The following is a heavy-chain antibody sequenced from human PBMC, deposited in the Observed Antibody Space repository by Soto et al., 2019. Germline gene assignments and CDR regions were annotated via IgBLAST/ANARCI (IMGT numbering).Heavy chain of an antibody. J-gene: IGHJ4*02. D-gene: IGHD1-26*01. Sequence: QVQLQQWGAGLLKPSETLSLTCAVYGGSFSGYYWSWIRQPPGKGLEWIGEINHSGSTNYNPSLKRRLTISVDTSKNQFSLKLSSVTAADTAVYYCARGKWRYFDYWGQGTLVTVSS. CDR2: INHSGST. V-gene: IGHV4-34*01. CDR1: GGSFSGYY. CDR3: ARGKWRYFDY.